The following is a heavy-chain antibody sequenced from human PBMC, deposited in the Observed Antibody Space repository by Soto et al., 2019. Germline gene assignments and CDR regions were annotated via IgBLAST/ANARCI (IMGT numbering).Heavy chain of an antibody. CDR3: AGDTYCDFWSGRYSGNAFDI. Sequence: SETLSLTCTVSGGSISSYYWSWIRQPAGKGLEWIGRIYTSGSTNYNPSLKSRVTMSVDTSKNQFSLKLSSVTAADTAVYYCAGDTYCDFWSGRYSGNAFDIWGQGTMVTVSS. CDR2: IYTSGST. D-gene: IGHD3-3*01. J-gene: IGHJ3*02. V-gene: IGHV4-4*07. CDR1: GGSISSYY.